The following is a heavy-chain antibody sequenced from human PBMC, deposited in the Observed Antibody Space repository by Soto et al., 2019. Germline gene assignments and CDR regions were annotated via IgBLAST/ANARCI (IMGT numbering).Heavy chain of an antibody. CDR2: ISSSSSYI. CDR3: ARDGMGATPPRFVY. J-gene: IGHJ4*02. Sequence: PGGSLRLSCAASGFTFSSYSMNWVRQAPGKGLEWVSSISSSSSYIYYADSVKGRFTISRDNAKNSLYLQMNSLRAEDTAVYYCARDGMGATPPRFVYWGQGTLVTVSS. V-gene: IGHV3-21*01. CDR1: GFTFSSYS. D-gene: IGHD1-26*01.